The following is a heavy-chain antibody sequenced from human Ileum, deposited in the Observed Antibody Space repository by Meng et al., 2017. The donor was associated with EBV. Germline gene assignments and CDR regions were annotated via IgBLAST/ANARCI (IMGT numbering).Heavy chain of an antibody. CDR3: ARVGQWLPIDY. D-gene: IGHD6-19*01. Sequence: QLQLQESGPGLVSPSGTRSLPCPVSGGSISSSNWWRWVRQPPGKGLEWIGEIYHSGSTNYNPFLKSRVTISVDKSKNQFSLNLSSVTAADTAVYYCARVGQWLPIDYWGQGTLVTVSS. CDR2: IYHSGST. CDR1: GGSISSSNW. J-gene: IGHJ4*02. V-gene: IGHV4-4*02.